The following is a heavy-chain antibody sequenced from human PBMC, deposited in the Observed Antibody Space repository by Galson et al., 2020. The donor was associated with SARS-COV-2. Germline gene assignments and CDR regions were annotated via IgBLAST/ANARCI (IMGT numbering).Heavy chain of an antibody. CDR1: GGSISSYY. Sequence: ETSETLSLTCTVSGGSISSYYWSWTRHPDRKGQEWIGRTYTSGSTNYNPSLKSRITMSVDTSKNQFPLKLSPVTAADTAVYYCARDIRAGTPSLGEFDYWGQGTLVSVSS. CDR3: ARDIRAGTPSLGEFDY. V-gene: IGHV4-4*07. D-gene: IGHD1-7*01. CDR2: TYTSGST. J-gene: IGHJ4*02.